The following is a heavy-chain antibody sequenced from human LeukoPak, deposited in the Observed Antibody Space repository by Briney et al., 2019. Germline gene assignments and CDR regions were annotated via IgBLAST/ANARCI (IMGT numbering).Heavy chain of an antibody. V-gene: IGHV3-9*01. J-gene: IGHJ4*02. CDR1: GFTFDDYA. CDR3: ASYYYDSSGYYYSYY. CDR2: LNWNSGGI. Sequence: GGSLRLSCAASGFTFDDYAMHWVRQAPGKGLEWVSGLNWNSGGIVYADSVKGRFTISRDNAKGSLYLQMNSLRAEDTALYHCASYYYDSSGYYYSYYWGQGTLVTVSS. D-gene: IGHD3-22*01.